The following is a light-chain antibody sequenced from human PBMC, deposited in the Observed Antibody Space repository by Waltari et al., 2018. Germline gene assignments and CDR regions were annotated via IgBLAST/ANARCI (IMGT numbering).Light chain of an antibody. V-gene: IGKV3-11*01. CDR3: QQRSKWPWT. Sequence: EIVLTQSPGTLSVSAGERATLSCRASQSISRDLAWYQQTPGQAPRLLIYDASIRATGVPFRFSASGSGTDFTLTISSLEPEDCAVYYCQQRSKWPWTFGLGTKVEIK. CDR2: DAS. J-gene: IGKJ1*01. CDR1: QSISRD.